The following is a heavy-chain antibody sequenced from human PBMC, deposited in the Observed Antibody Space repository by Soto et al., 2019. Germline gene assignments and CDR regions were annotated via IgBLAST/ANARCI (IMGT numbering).Heavy chain of an antibody. CDR2: IYWDDDR. J-gene: IGHJ3*02. D-gene: IGHD3-16*01. CDR3: AHITITGGGVSALDAFDM. Sequence: QITLKESGPTLVNPTQTLTLTCSFSGFSLSSIRVGVAWIRQPPGKALEWLAIIYWDDDRRYSPDLKTRLAITKDTSKIQVVLTMTNLDPGDTATYYCAHITITGGGVSALDAFDMWGQGTMVTVSS. V-gene: IGHV2-5*02. CDR1: GFSLSSIRVG.